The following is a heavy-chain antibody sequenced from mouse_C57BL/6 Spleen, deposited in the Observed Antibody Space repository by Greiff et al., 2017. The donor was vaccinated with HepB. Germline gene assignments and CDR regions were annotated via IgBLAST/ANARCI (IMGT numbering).Heavy chain of an antibody. CDR2: IYPGDGDT. Sequence: VKLVESGPELVKPGASVKISCKASGYAFSSSWMNWVKQRPGKGLEWIGRIYPGDGDTNYNGKFKGKATLTADKSSSTAYMQLSSLTSEDSAVYVCARSYGSSAWFAYWGQGTLVTVSA. CDR3: ARSYGSSAWFAY. D-gene: IGHD1-1*01. J-gene: IGHJ3*01. V-gene: IGHV1-82*01. CDR1: GYAFSSSW.